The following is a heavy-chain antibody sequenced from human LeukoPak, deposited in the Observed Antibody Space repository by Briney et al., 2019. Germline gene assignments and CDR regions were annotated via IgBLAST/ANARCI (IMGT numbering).Heavy chain of an antibody. CDR2: IYYSGST. D-gene: IGHD5-24*01. V-gene: IGHV4-39*07. J-gene: IGHJ5*02. Sequence: SETLSLTCTVSGGSISSSSYYWGWIRQPPGKGLEWIGSIYYSGSTYYNPSLKSRVTMSVDTSKSQFSLKLSSVTAADTAVYYCARDRGATISPWGQGILVTVSS. CDR3: ARDRGATISP. CDR1: GGSISSSSYY.